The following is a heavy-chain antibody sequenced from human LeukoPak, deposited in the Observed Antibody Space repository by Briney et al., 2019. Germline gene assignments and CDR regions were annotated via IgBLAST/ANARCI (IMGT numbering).Heavy chain of an antibody. D-gene: IGHD2-8*02. CDR1: GFTFSGYA. V-gene: IGHV3-48*02. CDR2: ISSTASTI. CDR3: ARAPGSCTGGACSSGY. J-gene: IGHJ4*02. Sequence: PGGSLRLSCAVSGFTFSGYAMSWVRQAPGKGLEWVSYISSTASTIYYADSVKGRFTISRDNAKNSLYLQMNSLRDEDTAVYYCARAPGSCTGGACSSGYWGQGTLVTVSS.